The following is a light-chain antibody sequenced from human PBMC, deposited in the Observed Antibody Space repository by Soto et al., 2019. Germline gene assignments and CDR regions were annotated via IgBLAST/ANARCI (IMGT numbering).Light chain of an antibody. CDR1: QSVSSSY. CDR2: GAS. Sequence: EIVLTQSPGTLSLSPGERATLSCRASQSVSSSYLAWYQQKPGQAPRLLIYGASSRATGIPHRFSGSGSGTDFTLTISRLAPEDFAVYYCQQYGSSSGFTFGPGTKVDIK. J-gene: IGKJ3*01. CDR3: QQYGSSSGFT. V-gene: IGKV3-20*01.